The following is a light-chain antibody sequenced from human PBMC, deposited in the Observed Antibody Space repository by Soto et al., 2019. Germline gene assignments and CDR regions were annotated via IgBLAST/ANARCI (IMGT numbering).Light chain of an antibody. V-gene: IGKV3-15*01. Sequence: EILLTQSPATLSVSPGETATLSCRASQNVLSDLAWYQQKPGQAPRLLVYGATTRATDAPAKFRGSGSGTEFSLTISSLQSEDYGTYYCHQHRSWPRTFGQGSKVEI. J-gene: IGKJ1*01. CDR1: QNVLSD. CDR3: HQHRSWPRT. CDR2: GAT.